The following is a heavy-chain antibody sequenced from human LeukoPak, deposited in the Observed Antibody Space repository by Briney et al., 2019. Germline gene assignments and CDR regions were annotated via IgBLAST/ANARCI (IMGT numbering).Heavy chain of an antibody. J-gene: IGHJ3*02. Sequence: ASVTVSFTSSGGTFSIYAISWVRQAPGQGLEWMGGIIPIFGTANYAQKFQGRVTITADESTSTAYMELSSLRSEDTAVYYCARGVGATVGINAIDIWGQGTMVTVSS. CDR1: GGTFSIYA. D-gene: IGHD1-26*01. CDR3: ARGVGATVGINAIDI. CDR2: IIPIFGTA. V-gene: IGHV1-69*13.